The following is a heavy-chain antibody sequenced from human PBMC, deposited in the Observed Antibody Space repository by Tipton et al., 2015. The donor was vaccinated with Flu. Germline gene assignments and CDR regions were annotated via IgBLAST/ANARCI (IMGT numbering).Heavy chain of an antibody. Sequence: TLSLTCTVSGGSVSRGTYYWTWIRQPAGKTLEWIGRVYTRGSVHYNPSLESRLTISLDTSKDQFSLKLSSVTATDTAVYYCARSQVDWNYTPNWFDPWGQGTLVTVSS. CDR1: GGSVSRGTYY. J-gene: IGHJ5*02. V-gene: IGHV4-61*02. D-gene: IGHD1-7*01. CDR2: VYTRGSV. CDR3: ARSQVDWNYTPNWFDP.